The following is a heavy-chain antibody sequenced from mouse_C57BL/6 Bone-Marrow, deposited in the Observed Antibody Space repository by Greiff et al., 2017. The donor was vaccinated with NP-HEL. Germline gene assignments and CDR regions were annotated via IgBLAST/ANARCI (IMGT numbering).Heavy chain of an antibody. CDR2: ISSGSSTI. V-gene: IGHV5-17*01. CDR1: GFTFSDYG. CDR3: ARLGGNYFDY. D-gene: IGHD1-1*02. Sequence: VQLQQSGGGLVKPGGSLKLSCAASGFTFSDYGMHWVRQAPEKGLEWVAYISSGSSTIYYADTVKGRFTISRDNAKNTLFLQMTSLRSEDTAMYYCARLGGNYFDYWGQGTTLTVSS. J-gene: IGHJ2*01.